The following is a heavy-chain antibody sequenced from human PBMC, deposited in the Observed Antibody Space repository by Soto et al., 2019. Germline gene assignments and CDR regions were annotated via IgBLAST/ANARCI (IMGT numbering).Heavy chain of an antibody. V-gene: IGHV4-34*01. CDR2: INHSGST. CDR3: ARGWGRIFDY. D-gene: IGHD7-27*01. Sequence: QVQLQQWGAGLLKPSETLSLTCAVYGGSFSGYYWNWIRQPPGKGLEWTGEINHSGSTNYNPSLKSRVTLSVDTSKNQFSLKLRSVTAADTAVYYCARGWGRIFDYWGQGTLVTVSS. J-gene: IGHJ4*02. CDR1: GGSFSGYY.